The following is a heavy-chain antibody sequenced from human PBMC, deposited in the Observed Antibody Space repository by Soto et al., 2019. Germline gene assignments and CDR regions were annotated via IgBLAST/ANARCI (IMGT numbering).Heavy chain of an antibody. CDR2: VSANGRNT. J-gene: IGHJ4*02. D-gene: IGHD3-22*01. V-gene: IGHV3-23*01. CDR3: AKDLSSLGWLALGAPFDS. Sequence: PGGTLRLSCAASGFTFSSYAMNWGRQAPGKGLEWVSSVSANGRNTYYADSVKGRFTVSRDKSKNALFPQLDSLRVEDTAIYYCAKDLSSLGWLALGAPFDSWGPGTLVTVSS. CDR1: GFTFSSYA.